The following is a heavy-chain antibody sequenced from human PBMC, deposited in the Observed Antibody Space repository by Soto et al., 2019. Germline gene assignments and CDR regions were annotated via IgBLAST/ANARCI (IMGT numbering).Heavy chain of an antibody. CDR3: ANPGYSNNKYYYYYYMDV. V-gene: IGHV3-23*01. CDR2: ISGSGGST. D-gene: IGHD4-4*01. CDR1: GFTFSSYA. J-gene: IGHJ6*03. Sequence: GGSLRLSCAASGFTFSSYAMSWVRQAPGKGLEWVSAISGSGGSTYYADSVKGRFTISRDNSKNTLYLQMNSLRAEDTAVYYCANPGYSNNKYYYYYYMDVWGKGTTVTVSS.